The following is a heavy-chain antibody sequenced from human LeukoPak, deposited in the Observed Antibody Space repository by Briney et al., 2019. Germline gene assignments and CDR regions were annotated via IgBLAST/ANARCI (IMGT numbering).Heavy chain of an antibody. CDR2: IIPILGIA. CDR3: ARAKQQPSGPQSANWFDP. Sequence: GASVKVSCKASGGTFSSYAISWVRQAPGQGLEWMGRIIPILGIANYAQKFQGRVTITTDESTSTAYMELSSLRSEDTAVYYCARAKQQPSGPQSANWFDPWGQGTLVTVSS. D-gene: IGHD6-13*01. CDR1: GGTFSSYA. J-gene: IGHJ5*02. V-gene: IGHV1-69*04.